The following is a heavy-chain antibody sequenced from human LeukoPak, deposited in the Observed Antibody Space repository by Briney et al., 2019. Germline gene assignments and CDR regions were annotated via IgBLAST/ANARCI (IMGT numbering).Heavy chain of an antibody. CDR2: ISWNSGSI. V-gene: IGHV3-9*01. D-gene: IGHD6-13*01. Sequence: GGSLRLSCAASGFTFDDYAMHWVRQAPGKGLEWVSGISWNSGSIGYADSVKGRFTISRDNAKNSLYLQMNSLRAEDTALYYCAKDNFIAAAGSHFDYWGQGTLVTVSS. CDR1: GFTFDDYA. CDR3: AKDNFIAAAGSHFDY. J-gene: IGHJ4*02.